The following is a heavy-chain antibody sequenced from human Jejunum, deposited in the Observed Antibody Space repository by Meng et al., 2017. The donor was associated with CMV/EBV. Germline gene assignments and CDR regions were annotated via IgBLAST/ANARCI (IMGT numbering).Heavy chain of an antibody. D-gene: IGHD3-9*01. CDR2: IGETGGST. CDR3: AKAGMRGFDILTVLDY. J-gene: IGHJ4*02. V-gene: IGHV3-23*01. Sequence: GFIFSNYAMRWVRQAPGKGLEWVSTIGETGGSTYYAASVKGRFTISRDNSKNTLYLQMNSLRAEDKALYYCAKAGMRGFDILTVLDYWGQGTLVTVSS. CDR1: GFIFSNYA.